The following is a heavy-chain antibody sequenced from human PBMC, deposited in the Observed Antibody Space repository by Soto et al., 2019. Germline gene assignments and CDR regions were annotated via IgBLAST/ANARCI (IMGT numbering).Heavy chain of an antibody. D-gene: IGHD3-3*01. J-gene: IGHJ6*02. CDR1: GGSSSSSNW. Sequence: LETLSLTCAVSGGSSSSSNWWSWVRQPPGKGLEWFGEIYHSGSTNYNPSLKSRVTISVDKSKNQFSLKLSSVTAADTAVYYCARDQASYDFWSGPGYYYGMDVWGQGTTVTVSS. CDR3: ARDQASYDFWSGPGYYYGMDV. V-gene: IGHV4-4*02. CDR2: IYHSGST.